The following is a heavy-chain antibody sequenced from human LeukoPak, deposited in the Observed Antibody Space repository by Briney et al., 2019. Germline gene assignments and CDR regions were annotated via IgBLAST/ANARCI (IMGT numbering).Heavy chain of an antibody. D-gene: IGHD6-13*01. CDR1: GGSISSGGYS. J-gene: IGHJ2*01. CDR2: ISHSGST. Sequence: PSETLSLTCAISGGSISSGGYSWSWIRLPPWKGPEWLGYISHSGSTYYKPSLKSRVTISVDRSENQFSLELTSVTAADTAVYYCARYSSTWPYWYFDLWGRGTLVTVSS. V-gene: IGHV4-30-2*01. CDR3: ARYSSTWPYWYFDL.